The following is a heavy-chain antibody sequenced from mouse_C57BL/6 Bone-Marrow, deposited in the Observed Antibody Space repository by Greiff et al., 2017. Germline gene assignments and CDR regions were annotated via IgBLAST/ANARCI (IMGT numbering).Heavy chain of an antibody. J-gene: IGHJ1*03. CDR1: GYTFTSYT. CDR3: DNAYVLWYFDV. D-gene: IGHD6-5*01. CDR2: INPSSGYT. V-gene: IGHV1-4*01. Sequence: QVQLQQSGAELAKPGASVKMSCKASGYTFTSYTMHWVKQRPGQGLEWIGYINPSSGYTKYNQKFKDKATLTADKSSSTAYMQLSSLTSEDSAVCYCDNAYVLWYFDVWGTGTTVTVSS.